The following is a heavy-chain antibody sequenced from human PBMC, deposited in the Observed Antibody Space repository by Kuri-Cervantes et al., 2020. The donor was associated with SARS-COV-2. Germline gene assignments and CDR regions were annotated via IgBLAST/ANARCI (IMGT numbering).Heavy chain of an antibody. CDR3: TTGPQEVGDYFDY. CDR2: INSDGSST. V-gene: IGHV3-74*01. CDR1: GFTFSSYD. Sequence: GGSLRLSCAASGFTFSSYDMHWVRQAPGKGLVWVSRINSDGSSTSYADSVKGRFTISRDNAKNTLYLQMNSLRAEDTAVYYCTTGPQEVGDYFDYWGQGTLVTVSS. D-gene: IGHD2-2*01. J-gene: IGHJ4*02.